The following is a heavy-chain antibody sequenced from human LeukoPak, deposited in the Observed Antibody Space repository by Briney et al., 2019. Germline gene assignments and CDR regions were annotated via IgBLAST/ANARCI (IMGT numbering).Heavy chain of an antibody. D-gene: IGHD5-18*01. CDR3: ASSLGQYTYGLLGY. CDR2: IDYGGST. V-gene: IGHV4-59*01. CDR1: GGSISNYY. Sequence: SETLSLTCTVSGGSISNYYWNWIRQPPGKGLEWMGSIDYGGSTNYNPSLKSRVTISVDTSKNQFSLKLSSVTAADTAVYYCASSLGQYTYGLLGYWGQGTLVTVSS. J-gene: IGHJ4*02.